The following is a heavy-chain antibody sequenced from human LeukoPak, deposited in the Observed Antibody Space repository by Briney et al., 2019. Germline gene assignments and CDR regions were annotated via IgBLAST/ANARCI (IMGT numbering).Heavy chain of an antibody. CDR2: IYHNGST. J-gene: IGHJ4*02. CDR1: GGSISSNNW. D-gene: IGHD3-10*01. V-gene: IGHV4-4*02. Sequence: SETLSLTCAVSGGSISSNNWWTWVRQPPGKGLEWIGEIYHNGSTNYNPSLKSRVTISVDKSKKQFSLKLSSVTAADTAVYYCARDLYVSGNYFDYWGQGTLVTVSS. CDR3: ARDLYVSGNYFDY.